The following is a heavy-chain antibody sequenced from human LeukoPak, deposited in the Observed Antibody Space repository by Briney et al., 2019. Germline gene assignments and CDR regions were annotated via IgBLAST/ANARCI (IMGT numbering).Heavy chain of an antibody. CDR1: GFTFSSYG. V-gene: IGHV3-33*01. CDR3: IVFGDSNH. Sequence: PGRSLRLSCAASGFTFSSYGMHWVRQAPGKGLEWVALIWYDGSNKYYTDSVKGRFTISRDTSKNTLYLQINSLRVEDTAVYYCIVFGDSNHWGQGTLVTVSS. CDR2: IWYDGSNK. D-gene: IGHD4-17*01. J-gene: IGHJ5*02.